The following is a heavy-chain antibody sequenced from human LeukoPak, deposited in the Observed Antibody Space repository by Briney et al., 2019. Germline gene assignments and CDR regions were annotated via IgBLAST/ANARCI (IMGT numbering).Heavy chain of an antibody. Sequence: GGSLRLSCAASGFTVSSNYMSWVRQAPGKGLEWVSVIYSGGSTYYADSVKGRFTISRDNSKNTLYLQMNSLRAEDTAVYYCARDIASGELFDYWGQGTLVTVSS. CDR3: ARDIASGELFDY. CDR2: IYSGGST. V-gene: IGHV3-66*01. CDR1: GFTVSSNY. J-gene: IGHJ4*02. D-gene: IGHD1-14*01.